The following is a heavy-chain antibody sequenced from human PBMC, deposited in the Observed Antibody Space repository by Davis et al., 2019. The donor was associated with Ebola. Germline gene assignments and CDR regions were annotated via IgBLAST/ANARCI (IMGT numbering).Heavy chain of an antibody. J-gene: IGHJ6*02. CDR1: GFTFSSYA. CDR2: ISGSGGTT. Sequence: GESLKISCAASGFTFSSYAMSWVRQAPGKGLEWVSAISGSGGTTYYADSVKGRFTISRDNSKNTLYLQMNSLRAEDTAVYYCELLWFGELFPRYYYYYDMDVWGQGTTVTVSS. D-gene: IGHD3-10*01. CDR3: ELLWFGELFPRYYYYYDMDV. V-gene: IGHV3-23*01.